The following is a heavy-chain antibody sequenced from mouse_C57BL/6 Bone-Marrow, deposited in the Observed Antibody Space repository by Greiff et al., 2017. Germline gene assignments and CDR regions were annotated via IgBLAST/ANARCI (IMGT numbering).Heavy chain of an antibody. Sequence: VHVKQSGAELVRPGASVKLSCTASGFNIKDDYMHWVKQRPEQGLEWIGWIDPENGDTEYASKFQGKATITADTSSNTAYLQLSSLTSEDTAVYYCTLYGNYGGFFDYWGQGTTLTVSS. J-gene: IGHJ2*01. CDR1: GFNIKDDY. D-gene: IGHD2-1*01. V-gene: IGHV14-4*01. CDR3: TLYGNYGGFFDY. CDR2: IDPENGDT.